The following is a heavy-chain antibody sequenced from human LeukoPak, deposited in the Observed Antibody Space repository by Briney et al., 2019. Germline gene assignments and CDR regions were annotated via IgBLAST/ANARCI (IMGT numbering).Heavy chain of an antibody. D-gene: IGHD4-23*01. Sequence: GESLKISCKGSGYRFTSDWIGRVRQMPGKGLEWMGIIYPDDSDTRYRPSFQGQVTISVDKSISTAYLQWISLKASDTAIYYCATPWLTTGVGYWGQGTLVTVSS. CDR1: GYRFTSDW. J-gene: IGHJ4*02. CDR2: IYPDDSDT. V-gene: IGHV5-51*01. CDR3: ATPWLTTGVGY.